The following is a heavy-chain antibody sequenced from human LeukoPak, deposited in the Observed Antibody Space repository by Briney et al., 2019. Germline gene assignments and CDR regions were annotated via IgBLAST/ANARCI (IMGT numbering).Heavy chain of an antibody. J-gene: IGHJ3*02. CDR1: GGSFSGYY. CDR3: ARGGYSYGSGAFDI. Sequence: SETLSLTCAVYGGSFSGYYWSWIRQPPGKGLEWIGEINHSGSTNYNPSLKSRVTISVDTSKNRFSLKLSSVTAADTAVYYCARGGYSYGSGAFDIWGQGTMVTVSS. D-gene: IGHD5-18*01. CDR2: INHSGST. V-gene: IGHV4-34*01.